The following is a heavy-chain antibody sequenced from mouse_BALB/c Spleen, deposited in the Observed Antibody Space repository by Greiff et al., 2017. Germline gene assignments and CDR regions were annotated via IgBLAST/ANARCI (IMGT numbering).Heavy chain of an antibody. CDR1: GYSITSAYS. J-gene: IGHJ4*01. Sequence: DVHLVESGPGLVKPSQSLSLSCTVTGYSITSAYSWNWIRQFPGNQLAWMGYISYSGSTSYNPSLKSRISSTRDTSKNQFFLQLNSLTTEDTATYYCARSPYRYERRYAMDYWGQGTSVTVAS. D-gene: IGHD2-14*01. CDR3: ARSPYRYERRYAMDY. CDR2: ISYSGST. V-gene: IGHV3-2*02.